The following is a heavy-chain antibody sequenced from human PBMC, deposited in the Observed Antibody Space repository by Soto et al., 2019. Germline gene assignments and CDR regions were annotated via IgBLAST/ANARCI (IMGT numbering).Heavy chain of an antibody. D-gene: IGHD3-10*01. Sequence: GGSLRLSCAASGFTFSSYGMHWVRQAPGKGLEWVAVIWYDGSNKYYADSVKGRFTISRDNSKNTLYLQMNSLRAEDTAVYYCARDGQTGFISANFYYYYGMDVWGQGTTVTVSS. CDR1: GFTFSSYG. J-gene: IGHJ6*02. CDR2: IWYDGSNK. V-gene: IGHV3-33*01. CDR3: ARDGQTGFISANFYYYYGMDV.